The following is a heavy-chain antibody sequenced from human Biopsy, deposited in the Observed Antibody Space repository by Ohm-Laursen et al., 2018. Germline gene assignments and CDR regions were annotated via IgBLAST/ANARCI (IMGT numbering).Heavy chain of an antibody. V-gene: IGHV3-11*01. J-gene: IGHJ4*02. Sequence: GSLRLSCSAPGFTFSDYYMSWIRQAPGRGLEWVSHISGIGDTTYYADSVKGRFTISRGNSKNSLYLQMNSLRAEDTAVYYCARDLTWGSYFDSWGQGSLVTVSS. CDR2: ISGIGDTT. CDR1: GFTFSDYY. CDR3: ARDLTWGSYFDS. D-gene: IGHD3-16*01.